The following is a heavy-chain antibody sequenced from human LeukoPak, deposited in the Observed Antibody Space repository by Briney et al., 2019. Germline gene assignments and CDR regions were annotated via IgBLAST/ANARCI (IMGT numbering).Heavy chain of an antibody. Sequence: PGGSLRLSCAASGFSFSDYHMDWIRQAPGKGLEWVSHISSSGTTMYYADSVKGRFTISRDNSKNSLYLQMNSLRDEDTAVCYCVRATAVYYFDYWGQGTLVTVSS. CDR1: GFSFSDYH. CDR3: VRATAVYYFDY. CDR2: ISSSGTTM. V-gene: IGHV3-11*01. D-gene: IGHD2-8*01. J-gene: IGHJ4*02.